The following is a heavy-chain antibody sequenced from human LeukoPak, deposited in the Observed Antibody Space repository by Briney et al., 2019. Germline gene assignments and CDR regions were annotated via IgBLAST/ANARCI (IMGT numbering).Heavy chain of an antibody. CDR3: AALWCGTSDAFDI. CDR2: INHSGST. CDR1: GGSFSGYY. Sequence: PSETLSLTCAVYGGSFSGYYWSWIRQPPGKGLDWIGEINHSGSTSYNPSLKSRVTISVDTSKNQFSLKLSSVTAADTAVYYCAALWCGTSDAFDIWGQGTMVTVSS. D-gene: IGHD3-10*01. V-gene: IGHV4-34*01. J-gene: IGHJ3*02.